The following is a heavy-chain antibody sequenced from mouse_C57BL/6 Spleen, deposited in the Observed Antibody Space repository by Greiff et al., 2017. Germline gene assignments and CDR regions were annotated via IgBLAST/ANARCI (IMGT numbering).Heavy chain of an antibody. CDR3: ARGGYGSSWGFAY. CDR2: INPNNGGT. J-gene: IGHJ3*01. V-gene: IGHV1-26*01. CDR1: GYTFTDYY. D-gene: IGHD1-1*01. Sequence: EVQLQQSGPELVKPGASVKISCKASGYTFTDYYMNWVKQSHGKSLEWIGDINPNNGGTSYNQKFKGKATLTVDKSSSTAYMGLRSLTSEDSAVYCCARGGYGSSWGFAYWGKGTLVTVSA.